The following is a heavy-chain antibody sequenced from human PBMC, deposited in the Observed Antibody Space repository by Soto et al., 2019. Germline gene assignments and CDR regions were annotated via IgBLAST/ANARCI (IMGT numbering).Heavy chain of an antibody. Sequence: ASVKVSCKASGYTFTSYGISWVRQAPGQGLEWMGWISTYNGDTHYTEKLQDRVTMTRDTSTSTAYMELRSLRSDDTAVYYCARSNGIAAAGPPFDYWGQGTMVTFSS. CDR1: GYTFTSYG. CDR2: ISTYNGDT. J-gene: IGHJ4*02. V-gene: IGHV1-18*01. CDR3: ARSNGIAAAGPPFDY. D-gene: IGHD6-13*01.